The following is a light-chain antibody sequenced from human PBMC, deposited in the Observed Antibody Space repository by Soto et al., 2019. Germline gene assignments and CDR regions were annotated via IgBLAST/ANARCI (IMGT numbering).Light chain of an antibody. J-gene: IGLJ3*02. V-gene: IGLV1-51*01. CDR1: SSNIGNNY. CDR3: GTWDSSLSAVV. Sequence: QSVLTQPPSVSAAPGQKVTISCSGSSSNIGNNYVSWYQQLPGTAPKLLIYDNNNRPSGIPDRFSGSKSGTSATLGITGLQTGDEADYYCGTWDSSLSAVVFGGGTKATVL. CDR2: DNN.